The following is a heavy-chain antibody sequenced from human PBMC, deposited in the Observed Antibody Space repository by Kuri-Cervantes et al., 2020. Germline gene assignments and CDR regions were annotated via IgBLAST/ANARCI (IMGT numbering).Heavy chain of an antibody. CDR2: IYTSGST. D-gene: IGHD2-15*01. V-gene: IGHV4-4*07. CDR1: GGSISSYY. Sequence: SETLSLTCTVSGGSISSYYWSWIRQPAGKGLEWIGRIYTSGSTNYNPSLKSRVTISVDTSKNQFSLKLSSVTAADTAVYYCARDTILGYCSGGSCPRRYFDLWGRGTLVTVSS. J-gene: IGHJ2*01. CDR3: ARDTILGYCSGGSCPRRYFDL.